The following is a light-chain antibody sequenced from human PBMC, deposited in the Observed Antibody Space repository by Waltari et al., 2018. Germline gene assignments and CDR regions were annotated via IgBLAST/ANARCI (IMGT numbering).Light chain of an antibody. CDR1: ALPKQY. Sequence: SHDLTQPPSVSVSPGQTASITCSGDALPKQYAYWFQKKPGQAPVLVIYKDTERPSGIPERFSGSSSGKTVTLTISGVQADDEADYYCQSADISSSYRVFGGGTKLSVL. CDR2: KDT. CDR3: QSADISSSYRV. V-gene: IGLV3-25*03. J-gene: IGLJ3*02.